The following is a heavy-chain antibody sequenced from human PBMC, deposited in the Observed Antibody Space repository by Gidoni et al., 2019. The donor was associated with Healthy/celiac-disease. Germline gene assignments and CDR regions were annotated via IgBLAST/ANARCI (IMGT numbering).Heavy chain of an antibody. D-gene: IGHD6-19*01. CDR2: NNRDGSST. CDR3: ARDGSSPRPHKWFDP. V-gene: IGHV3-74*01. CDR1: GFTFSSYW. J-gene: IGHJ5*02. Sequence: EVQLVESGGGLVQPGGSLRLSCAASGFTFSSYWVHWVRQAPGKGLVWVSRNNRDGSSTRYADSVKGRFTISREKAKNTLYLQINRLRAEDTAVYYCARDGSSPRPHKWFDPWGQGTLVTVSS.